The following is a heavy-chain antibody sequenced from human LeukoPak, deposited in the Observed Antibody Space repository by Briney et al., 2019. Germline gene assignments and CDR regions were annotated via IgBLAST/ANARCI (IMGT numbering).Heavy chain of an antibody. Sequence: PGGSLRLSCAASGFTFSSYAMSWVRQAPGKGLEWVSAISGSGGSTYYADSVKGRFTISRDNSKNTLYLQMNSLRAEDTAVYYCAKYWYSGYDLFDYYYYMDVWGKGTTVTVSS. V-gene: IGHV3-23*01. CDR3: AKYWYSGYDLFDYYYYMDV. D-gene: IGHD5-12*01. CDR1: GFTFSSYA. J-gene: IGHJ6*03. CDR2: ISGSGGST.